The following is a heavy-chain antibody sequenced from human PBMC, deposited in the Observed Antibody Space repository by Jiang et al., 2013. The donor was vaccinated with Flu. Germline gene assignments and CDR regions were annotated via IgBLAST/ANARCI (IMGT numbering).Heavy chain of an antibody. Sequence: PGLVKASETLSLTCVVSGGSISRSSYSWSWIRQPPGKGLEWIGHILYSGNTNYNPSLKSRVTMSVDRSKNQFSLNLTSVTAADTAVYYCARCPSSYYMDVWGKGTTVTVSS. V-gene: IGHV4-61*01. CDR2: ILYSGNT. J-gene: IGHJ6*03. CDR1: GGSISRSSYS. CDR3: ARCPSSYYMDV.